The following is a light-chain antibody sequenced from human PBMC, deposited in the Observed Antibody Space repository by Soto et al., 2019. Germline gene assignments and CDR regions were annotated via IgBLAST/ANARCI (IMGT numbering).Light chain of an antibody. V-gene: IGKV3-15*01. CDR3: QQYNDWPMT. CDR1: QSINSN. Sequence: EIVMSQSPVTLSVSPGERATLSCRASQSINSNLAWYQQKPGQAPSLLIYGAFPRATGIPARFSGTGSGTEFTLTISSRQSEDLALYYCQQYNDWPMTFGQGTKVDI. J-gene: IGKJ1*01. CDR2: GAF.